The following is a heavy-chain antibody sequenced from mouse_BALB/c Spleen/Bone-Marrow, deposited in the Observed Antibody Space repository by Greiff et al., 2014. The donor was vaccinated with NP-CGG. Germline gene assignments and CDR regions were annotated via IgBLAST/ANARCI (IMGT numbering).Heavy chain of an antibody. Sequence: QVQLKESGAELVRPGSSVKISCKASGYAFSSYWMNWVKQRPGQGLEWIGQIYPGDGDTNYNGKFKGKATLTADKSSSTAYMQLSRLTSEDSAVYFGARAEGNYCAMDYWGQGTSVTVSS. V-gene: IGHV1-80*01. J-gene: IGHJ4*01. CDR3: ARAEGNYCAMDY. CDR1: GYAFSSYW. D-gene: IGHD2-1*01. CDR2: IYPGDGDT.